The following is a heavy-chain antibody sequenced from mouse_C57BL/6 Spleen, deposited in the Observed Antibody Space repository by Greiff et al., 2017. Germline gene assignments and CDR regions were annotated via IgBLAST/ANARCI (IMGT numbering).Heavy chain of an antibody. CDR1: GYTFTSYW. V-gene: IGHV1-53*01. CDR2: INPSNGGT. D-gene: IGHD2-3*01. J-gene: IGHJ2*01. Sequence: VQLQQPGTELVKPGASVQLSCKASGYTFTSYWMHWVKQRPGQGLEWIGNINPSNGGTNYNEKFKSKATLTVDKSSSTAYMQPSSLTSEDSAVYYCARYDGYYGVDDYWGQGTTLTVSS. CDR3: ARYDGYYGVDDY.